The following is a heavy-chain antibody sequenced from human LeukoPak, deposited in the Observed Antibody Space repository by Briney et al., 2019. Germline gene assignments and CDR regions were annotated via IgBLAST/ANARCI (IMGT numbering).Heavy chain of an antibody. V-gene: IGHV4-61*05. CDR2: IYNSGST. Sequence: PSETLSLTCSVSGVSISSSNSYWGWIRQPPGKGLEWIGYIYNSGSTNYNPSLKSRVTISVDTSKNQFSLKLSSVTAADTAVYYCAGTYYYDSSGSPRQWGQGTLVTVSS. J-gene: IGHJ4*02. CDR1: GVSISSSNSY. D-gene: IGHD3-22*01. CDR3: AGTYYYDSSGSPRQ.